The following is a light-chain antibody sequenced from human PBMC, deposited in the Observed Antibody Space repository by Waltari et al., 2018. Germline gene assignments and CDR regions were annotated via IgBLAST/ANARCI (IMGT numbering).Light chain of an antibody. V-gene: IGKV3-20*01. CDR3: QHYLRLPVT. CDR1: QGVSRA. Sequence: EIVLTQSPGTLSLSLGDRATVSCRASQGVSRALAWYQQKPGQAPRLLIYGASTRATGIPDRFSGSGSGTDFSLTISRLEPDDFAIYYCQHYLRLPVTFGQGTTVEI. J-gene: IGKJ1*01. CDR2: GAS.